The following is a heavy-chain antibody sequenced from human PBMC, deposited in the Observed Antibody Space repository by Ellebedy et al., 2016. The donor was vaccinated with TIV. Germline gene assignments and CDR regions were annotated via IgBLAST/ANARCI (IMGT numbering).Heavy chain of an antibody. J-gene: IGHJ4*02. CDR2: ISSSSSYT. V-gene: IGHV3-11*06. CDR3: ARPDASYDSSGYYGGFMDY. Sequence: GESLKISCAASGFTFSDYYMSWIRQAPGKGLEWVSYISSSSSYTNYADSVKGRFTISRDNAKNSLYLQMNSLRAEDTAVYYCARPDASYDSSGYYGGFMDYWGQGTLVTVSS. CDR1: GFTFSDYY. D-gene: IGHD3-22*01.